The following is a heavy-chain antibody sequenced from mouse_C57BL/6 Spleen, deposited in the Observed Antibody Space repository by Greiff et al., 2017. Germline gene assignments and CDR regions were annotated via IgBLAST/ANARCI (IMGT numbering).Heavy chain of an antibody. V-gene: IGHV1-4*01. CDR2: INPSSGYT. CDR3: ARIAVAMDY. J-gene: IGHJ4*01. Sequence: QVQLQQSGAELARPGASVKMSCKASGYTFTSYTMHWVKQRPGQGLEWIVYINPSSGYTKYNQQFKDKATLTADTSSSTAYMRLSSLTSEDSAVYYCARIAVAMDYWGQGTSVTVSS. CDR1: GYTFTSYT. D-gene: IGHD1-1*01.